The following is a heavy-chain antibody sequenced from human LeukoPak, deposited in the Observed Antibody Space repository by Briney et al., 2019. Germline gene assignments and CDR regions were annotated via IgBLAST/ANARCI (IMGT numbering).Heavy chain of an antibody. V-gene: IGHV3-23*01. CDR3: AHSGYYDILTDYYEEDY. CDR2: ISGSGGST. D-gene: IGHD3-9*01. Sequence: PGGSLRLSCAASGFTFSSYAMSWVRQAPGKGLEWVSAISGSGGSTYYADSVKGRFTISRDNSKNTLYLQMNSLRAEDTAVYYCAHSGYYDILTDYYEEDYWGQGTLVTVSS. CDR1: GFTFSSYA. J-gene: IGHJ4*02.